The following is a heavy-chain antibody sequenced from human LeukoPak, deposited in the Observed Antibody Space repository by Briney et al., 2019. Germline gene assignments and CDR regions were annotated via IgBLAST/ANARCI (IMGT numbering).Heavy chain of an antibody. Sequence: PSETLSLTCAVYGGSFSGYYWSWIRQPPGKGLEWTGEINHSGSTNYNPSLKSRVTISVDTSKNQFSLKLSSVTAADTAVYYCARAEMAHNDYWGQGTLVTVSS. J-gene: IGHJ4*02. V-gene: IGHV4-34*01. CDR3: ARAEMAHNDY. CDR2: INHSGST. D-gene: IGHD5-24*01. CDR1: GGSFSGYY.